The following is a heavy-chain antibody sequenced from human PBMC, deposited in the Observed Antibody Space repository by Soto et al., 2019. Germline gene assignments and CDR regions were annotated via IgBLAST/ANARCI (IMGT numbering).Heavy chain of an antibody. J-gene: IGHJ4*02. CDR3: ARTTRGEFDY. CDR1: GGSFSGYY. D-gene: IGHD5-12*01. V-gene: IGHV4-34*01. Sequence: QVQLQQWGAGLLKPSETLSLTCAVHGGSFSGYYWSWIRQPPGKGLEWIGEINHSGSTNYNPSLKIRVTISVDTSKNQFSLKLSSVTAADTAVYYCARTTRGEFDYWGQGTLVTVSS. CDR2: INHSGST.